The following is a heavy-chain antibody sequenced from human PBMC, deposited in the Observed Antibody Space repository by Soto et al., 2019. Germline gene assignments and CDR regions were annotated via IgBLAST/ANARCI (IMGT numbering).Heavy chain of an antibody. J-gene: IGHJ4*02. CDR1: GFSFSTYW. Sequence: GGSLRLSCAASGFSFSTYWMSWVRQAPGKGLEWVANIKQDGREKYYVDSVRGRFTISRDNAKNSLYLQMNSLRAEDTAVYYCASTAGGLFDNWGQGTPVTVSS. CDR2: IKQDGREK. V-gene: IGHV3-7*05. D-gene: IGHD1-1*01. CDR3: ASTAGGLFDN.